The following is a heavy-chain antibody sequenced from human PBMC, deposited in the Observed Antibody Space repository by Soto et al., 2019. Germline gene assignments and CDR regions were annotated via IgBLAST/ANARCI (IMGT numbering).Heavy chain of an antibody. Sequence: PSETLSLTCTVSGGSISSTTYYWGWMRQPPGKGLEWIASFFIGGNTYYNPSLKSRVTISVDTSKNQFSLKLSSVTAADTAVYYCANVWLEETHPWGQGDLVTVSS. CDR3: ANVWLEETHP. CDR2: FFIGGNT. CDR1: GGSISSTTYY. J-gene: IGHJ5*02. D-gene: IGHD3-10*01. V-gene: IGHV4-39*01.